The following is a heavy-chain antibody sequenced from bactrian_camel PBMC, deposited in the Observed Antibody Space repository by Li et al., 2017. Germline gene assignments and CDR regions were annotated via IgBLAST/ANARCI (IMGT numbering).Heavy chain of an antibody. CDR2: IVIRDGRT. D-gene: IGHD1*01. CDR3: AAQAERSGLCPPYKL. J-gene: IGHJ4*01. Sequence: HVQLVESGGGSVQAGGSLRLSCAVAGYTSRSNCLGWFRRTDEQEREGFAAIVIRDGRTYTAGSVKGRFTAARDISRNTLYLQMNSLKTEDTAMYYCAAQAERSGLCPPYKLWGRGTQVTVS. CDR1: GYTSRSNC. V-gene: IGHV3S1*01.